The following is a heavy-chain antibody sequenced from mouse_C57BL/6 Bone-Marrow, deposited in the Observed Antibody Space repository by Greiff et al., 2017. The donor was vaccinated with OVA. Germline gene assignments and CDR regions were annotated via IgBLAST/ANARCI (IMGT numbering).Heavy chain of an antibody. CDR3: ARKDAMYY. Sequence: QVQLQQPGAELVKPGASVKMSCKASGYTFTSYWITWVKQRPGPGLEWIGDIYPGSGSTNYNEKVKSKATLTLHTSTSTAYMQLSSLTSEDTAFYYCARKDAMYYWGQGTSVTVSS. V-gene: IGHV1-55*01. CDR1: GYTFTSYW. CDR2: IYPGSGST. J-gene: IGHJ4*01.